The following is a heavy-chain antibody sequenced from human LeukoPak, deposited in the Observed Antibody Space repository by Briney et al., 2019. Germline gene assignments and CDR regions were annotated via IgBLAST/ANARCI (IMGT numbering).Heavy chain of an antibody. CDR2: ISASGPYI. D-gene: IGHD2-2*01. J-gene: IGHJ6*03. CDR3: ARDGSWGDYQFYFYMDV. V-gene: IGHV3-23*01. CDR1: GFTFRSFA. Sequence: GGSLRLSCEASGFTFRSFAMSWVRQAPGKGLEWLSGISASGPYIYHADSVKGRFTISRDNSKNTLYIEINSLRVEDTAVYYCARDGSWGDYQFYFYMDVWGKGTRVTVSS.